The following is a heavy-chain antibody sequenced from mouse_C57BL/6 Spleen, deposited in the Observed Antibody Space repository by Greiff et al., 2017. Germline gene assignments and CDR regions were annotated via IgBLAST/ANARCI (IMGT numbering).Heavy chain of an antibody. CDR1: GYTFTDYE. D-gene: IGHD1-3*01. CDR3: TRKKYYFDY. V-gene: IGHV1-15*01. Sequence: QVQLQQSGAELVRPGASVTLSCKASGYTFTDYEMHWVKQTPVHGLEWIGAIDPETGGTAYNQKFKGKAILTADKSSNTAYLELRSLTSEDSAGNYCTRKKYYFDYWGQGTTLTVSS. CDR2: IDPETGGT. J-gene: IGHJ2*01.